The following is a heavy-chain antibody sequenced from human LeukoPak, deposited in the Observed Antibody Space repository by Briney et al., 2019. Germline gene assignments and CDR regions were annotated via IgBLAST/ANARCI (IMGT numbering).Heavy chain of an antibody. CDR2: INWNSGSR. J-gene: IGHJ4*02. CDR1: GFTFDDYG. Sequence: GGSLRLSCAASGFTFDDYGMSWVRQAPGQGLEGVSGINWNSGSRGYADSVKGRFTTSRDNAKNSLYLRMNTLRAEDTALYYCARGIDSGYDYFDSWGQGTLVTVSS. CDR3: ARGIDSGYDYFDS. D-gene: IGHD5-12*01. V-gene: IGHV3-20*04.